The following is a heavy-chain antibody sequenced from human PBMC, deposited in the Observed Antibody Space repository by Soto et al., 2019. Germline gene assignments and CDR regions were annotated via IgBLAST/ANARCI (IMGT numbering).Heavy chain of an antibody. CDR3: ASESGGYHSYTRYGLEV. CDR1: GGSISSVGHY. Sequence: PSETLSLTCSVSGGSISSVGHYWTWIREQPGKGLEWIGYMYYSGSTDYNTSLKSRVTISVDRSKNQFSLNMSSVTPADTAIYYCASESGGYHSYTRYGLEVWGQGNTVT. CDR2: MYYSGST. V-gene: IGHV4-31*03. J-gene: IGHJ6*02. D-gene: IGHD6-25*01.